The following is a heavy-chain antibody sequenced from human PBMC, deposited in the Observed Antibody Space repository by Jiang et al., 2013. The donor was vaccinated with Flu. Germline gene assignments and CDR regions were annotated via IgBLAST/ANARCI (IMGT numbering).Heavy chain of an antibody. J-gene: IGHJ6*02. V-gene: IGHV4-39*01. CDR2: LLYGST. Sequence: SISSSSYYWGWIRQPPRKGAGVDWEYLLYGSTYYNPSLKSRVTISVDTSKNQFSLKLSSVTAADTAVYYCARQWYYGMDVWGQGTTVTVSS. CDR1: SISSSSYY. CDR3: ARQWYYGMDV.